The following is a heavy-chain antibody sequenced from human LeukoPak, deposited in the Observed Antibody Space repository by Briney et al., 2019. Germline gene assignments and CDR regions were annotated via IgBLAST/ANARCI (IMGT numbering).Heavy chain of an antibody. CDR3: ARRSYRGVIGVYYYYYMDV. Sequence: GGSLKLSCVASGFSFNTYWMGWVRQAPGKGLEWVANIKQDGSEKYYVDSVKGRFTISRDNAKNSVYLQMNRLRVEDTAVYYCARRSYRGVIGVYYYYYMDVWGKGTPVTVSS. D-gene: IGHD3-16*02. J-gene: IGHJ6*03. CDR2: IKQDGSEK. V-gene: IGHV3-7*01. CDR1: GFSFNTYW.